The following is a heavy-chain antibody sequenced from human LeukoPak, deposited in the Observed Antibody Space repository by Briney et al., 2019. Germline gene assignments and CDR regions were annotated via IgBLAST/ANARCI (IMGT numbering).Heavy chain of an antibody. V-gene: IGHV4-4*09. Sequence: PSETLSLTCTVSGGSISSYYWSWIRQPPGKGLEWIGYIYTSGSTNYNPSLKSRVTISVDTSKNQFSLKLSSETAADTAVYYCATGHFFALNFDYWGQGTLVTVSS. CDR3: ATGHFFALNFDY. J-gene: IGHJ4*02. CDR2: IYTSGST. CDR1: GGSISSYY.